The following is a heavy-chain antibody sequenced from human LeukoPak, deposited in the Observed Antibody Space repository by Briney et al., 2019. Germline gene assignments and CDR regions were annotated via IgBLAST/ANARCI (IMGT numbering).Heavy chain of an antibody. Sequence: ASVKVSCKASGYTFTGYAMHWVRQAPGQGLEWVGRLDPNSGGTNYAQDFQGRVTITRDTSINTAYMELSRLRSDDTAKYYCTRDLTISGPIGIWGQGTLVPSPQ. CDR3: TRDLTISGPIGI. CDR2: LDPNSGGT. CDR1: GYTFTGYA. J-gene: IGHJ4*02. V-gene: IGHV1-2*06. D-gene: IGHD3-9*01.